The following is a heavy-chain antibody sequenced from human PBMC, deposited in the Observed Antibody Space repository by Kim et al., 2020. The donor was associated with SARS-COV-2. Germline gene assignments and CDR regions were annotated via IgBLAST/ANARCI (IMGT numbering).Heavy chain of an antibody. V-gene: IGHV4-34*01. Sequence: SETLSLTCAVYGGSFSGYYWSWIRQPPGKGLEWIGEINHSGSTNYNPSLKSRVTISVDTSKNQFSLKLSTVTAADTAVYYCARGLIAARPYYFVYWGQRT. CDR2: INHSGST. CDR3: ARGLIAARPYYFVY. J-gene: IGHJ4*02. CDR1: GGSFSGYY. D-gene: IGHD6-6*01.